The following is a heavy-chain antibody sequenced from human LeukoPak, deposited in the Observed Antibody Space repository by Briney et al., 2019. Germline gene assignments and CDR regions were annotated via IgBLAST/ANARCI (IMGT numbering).Heavy chain of an antibody. J-gene: IGHJ6*02. CDR1: GYTFTGYY. V-gene: IGHV1-2*02. Sequence: GASVKVSCKASGYTFTGYYMHWVRQAPGQGLEWMGWINPNSGGTNYAQKFQGRVTMTRDTSISTAYMELSRLRSDDTAVYYCARHTINPVEEYYYGMDVWGQGTTVTVSS. D-gene: IGHD3-10*01. CDR2: INPNSGGT. CDR3: ARHTINPVEEYYYGMDV.